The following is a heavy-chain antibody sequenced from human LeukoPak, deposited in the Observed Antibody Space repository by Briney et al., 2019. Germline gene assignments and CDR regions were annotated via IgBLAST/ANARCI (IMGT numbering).Heavy chain of an antibody. J-gene: IGHJ4*02. CDR1: GGSISSSSYY. Sequence: SETLSLTCTVSGGSISSSSYYWGWIRQPPGKGLEWIGSIYYSGSTYYNPSLKSRVTISVDTSKNQFSLKLSSVTAADTAVYYCARDRGANYYGSLKLFDYWGQGTLVTVSS. V-gene: IGHV4-39*07. CDR2: IYYSGST. D-gene: IGHD3-10*01. CDR3: ARDRGANYYGSLKLFDY.